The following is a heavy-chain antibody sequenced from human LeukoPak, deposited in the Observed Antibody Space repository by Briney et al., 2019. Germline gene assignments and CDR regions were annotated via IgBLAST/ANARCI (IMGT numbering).Heavy chain of an antibody. D-gene: IGHD3-16*01. V-gene: IGHV4-39*01. Sequence: SETLSLTCTVSGGSISSSSDYWGWIRQAPGKGLEWIGSIYYHENTYYNSSLKSRVTISVDTSKNQFSLKLNSVTAADTAVYFCARGAPYMITFGGVIRLVFDYWGQGTLVTVSS. J-gene: IGHJ4*02. CDR2: IYYHENT. CDR3: ARGAPYMITFGGVIRLVFDY. CDR1: GGSISSSSDY.